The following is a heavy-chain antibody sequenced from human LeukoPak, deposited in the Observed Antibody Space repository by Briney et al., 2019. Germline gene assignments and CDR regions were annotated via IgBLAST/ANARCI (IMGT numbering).Heavy chain of an antibody. J-gene: IGHJ4*02. CDR3: ARRGPGYCSSTSCYGRPPHFDY. CDR1: GGSISSSSYY. D-gene: IGHD2-2*01. Sequence: SETLSLICTVSGGSISSSSYYWSWIRQPPGKGLEWIGEINHSGSTNYNPSLKSRVTISVDTSKNQFSLKLSSVTAADTAVYYCARRGPGYCSSTSCYGRPPHFDYWGQGTLVTVSS. CDR2: INHSGST. V-gene: IGHV4-39*07.